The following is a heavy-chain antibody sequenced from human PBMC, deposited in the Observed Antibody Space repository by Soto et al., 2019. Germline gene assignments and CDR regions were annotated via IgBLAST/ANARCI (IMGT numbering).Heavy chain of an antibody. D-gene: IGHD3-10*01. CDR2: IYHSGST. J-gene: IGHJ4*02. V-gene: IGHV4-38-2*01. Sequence: PSETLSLTCAVSGYSISSGYYWGWIRQPPGKGLEWIGYIYHSGSTYYNPSLKSRVTISVDRSKNQFSLKLSSVTAADTAVYYCARGWWFGDHRSIFDYWGQGTLVTVSS. CDR1: GYSISSGYY. CDR3: ARGWWFGDHRSIFDY.